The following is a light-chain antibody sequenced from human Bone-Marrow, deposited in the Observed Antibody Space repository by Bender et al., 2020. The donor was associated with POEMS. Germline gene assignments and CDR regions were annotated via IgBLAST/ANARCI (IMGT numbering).Light chain of an antibody. CDR2: DVN. CDR1: SSDVGAYKY. CDR3: SSYAGRNNLIV. J-gene: IGLJ1*01. V-gene: IGLV2-14*03. Sequence: QSALTQPASVSGSRGQSITISCTGTSSDVGAYKYVSWYRQDPGKAPKLMIYDVNIRPSGVSNRFSGSKSGSTASLTISGLQAEDEAVYYCSSYAGRNNLIVFGTGTKVTVL.